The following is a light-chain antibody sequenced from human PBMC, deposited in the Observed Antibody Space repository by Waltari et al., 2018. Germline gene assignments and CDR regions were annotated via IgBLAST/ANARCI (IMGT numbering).Light chain of an antibody. CDR3: LQHNSFPLT. V-gene: IGKV1-17*01. CDR1: QGIRND. Sequence: DIQMTQSQSSLSASVGDRVTITCRASQGIRNDLAWYQQKQGKAPKRLIYASSSLQSGVPSRFSGIGSGTDFTLTVSSLQPEDAATYYCLQHNSFPLTFGGGTNVEIK. J-gene: IGKJ4*01. CDR2: ASS.